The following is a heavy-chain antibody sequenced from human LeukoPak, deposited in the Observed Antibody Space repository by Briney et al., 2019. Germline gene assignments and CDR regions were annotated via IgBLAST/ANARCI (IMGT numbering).Heavy chain of an antibody. Sequence: GGSLRLSCAASGFCFSSDNMNWVRLAPGKGLEWVSYISSGSNTIYYADSVKGRFTISRDNAKNSLYLQMSSLRDEDTAVYYCARDGRFDRWGQGTLVTVSS. V-gene: IGHV3-48*02. D-gene: IGHD1-26*01. CDR1: GFCFSSDN. J-gene: IGHJ4*02. CDR3: ARDGRFDR. CDR2: ISSGSNTI.